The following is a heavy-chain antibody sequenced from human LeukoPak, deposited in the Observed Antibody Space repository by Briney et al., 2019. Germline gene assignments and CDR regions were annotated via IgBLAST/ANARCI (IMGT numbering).Heavy chain of an antibody. D-gene: IGHD3-3*01. J-gene: IGHJ6*02. CDR1: GYTLTELS. CDR3: ATRPRSGYSPYYYYYGMDV. Sequence: GASVKVSCKVSGYTLTELSMHWVRQAPGKGLEWMGGFDPEDGETIYAQKFQGRVTMIEDTSTDTAYMELSSLRSEDTAVYYCATRPRSGYSPYYYYYGMDVWGQGTTVTVSS. V-gene: IGHV1-24*01. CDR2: FDPEDGET.